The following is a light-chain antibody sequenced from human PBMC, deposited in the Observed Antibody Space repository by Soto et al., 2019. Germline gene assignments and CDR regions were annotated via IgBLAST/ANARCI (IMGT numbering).Light chain of an antibody. J-gene: IGLJ2*01. Sequence: QSALTQPPSASGSPGQSVTISCTGTSSDVGGCNYVSWCQQHPGKAPKLMIYEVNKRPSGVPDRFSGSKSGNTASLTVSGLQAEDEADYYCSSYAGSNNLVFGGGTKLTVL. CDR2: EVN. V-gene: IGLV2-8*01. CDR3: SSYAGSNNLV. CDR1: SSDVGGCNY.